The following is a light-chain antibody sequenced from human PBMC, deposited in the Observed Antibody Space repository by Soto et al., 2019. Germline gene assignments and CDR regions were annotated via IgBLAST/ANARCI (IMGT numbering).Light chain of an antibody. CDR2: AAS. CDR1: QGISSW. V-gene: IGKV1-12*01. J-gene: IGKJ4*01. Sequence: DIQMTQSPSSVSSSVGDRVTITCRARQGISSWLALYQQKPGQAPKLLIYAASSLKCGAPSRITGSGSRSYFSLTISTLQPKDFAIYYYQQANSFPLTFGGGNKLEIK. CDR3: QQANSFPLT.